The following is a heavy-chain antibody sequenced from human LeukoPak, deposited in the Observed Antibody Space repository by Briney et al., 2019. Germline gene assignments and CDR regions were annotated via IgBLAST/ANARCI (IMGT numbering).Heavy chain of an antibody. CDR2: INHSGST. Sequence: SETLSLTCAVYGGSFSGYYWSWIRQPPGKGLEWIGEINHSGSTNYNPSLKSRVTISVDTSENQFSLRLSSVTAADTAVYYCARLDYYDSSGHDYWGQGTLVTVSS. J-gene: IGHJ4*02. CDR1: GGSFSGYY. D-gene: IGHD3-22*01. V-gene: IGHV4-34*01. CDR3: ARLDYYDSSGHDY.